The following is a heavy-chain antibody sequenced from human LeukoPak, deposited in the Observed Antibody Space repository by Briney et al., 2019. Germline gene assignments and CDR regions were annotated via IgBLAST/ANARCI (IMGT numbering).Heavy chain of an antibody. Sequence: GGSLRLSCAASGFTFSSYGMHWVRQAPGKGLEWVAVISYDGSNKYYADSVKGRFTISRDDSKNTLYLQMNSLRAEDTAVYYCAAPGYSSSWHRSCPDYWGQGTLVTVSS. CDR1: GFTFSSYG. D-gene: IGHD6-13*01. J-gene: IGHJ4*02. CDR3: AAPGYSSSWHRSCPDY. CDR2: ISYDGSNK. V-gene: IGHV3-30*03.